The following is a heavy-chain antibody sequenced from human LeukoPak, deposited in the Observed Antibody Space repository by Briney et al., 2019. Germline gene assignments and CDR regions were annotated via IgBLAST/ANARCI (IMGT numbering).Heavy chain of an antibody. Sequence: GESLKISCKGSGYSFTSYWIGWVRQMPGKGLEWMGIIYPADSTAHYSPSFQGQVTISADKSISTAYLQWSSLKASDTAMYYCARHRPGIAAAGPFDYWGQRTLVTVSS. J-gene: IGHJ4*02. CDR1: GYSFTSYW. CDR3: ARHRPGIAAAGPFDY. CDR2: IYPADSTA. V-gene: IGHV5-51*01. D-gene: IGHD6-13*01.